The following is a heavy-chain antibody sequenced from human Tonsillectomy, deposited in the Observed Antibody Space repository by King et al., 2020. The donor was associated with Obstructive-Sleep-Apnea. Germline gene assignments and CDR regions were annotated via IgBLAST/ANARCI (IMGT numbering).Heavy chain of an antibody. D-gene: IGHD1-14*01. V-gene: IGHV4-59*08. Sequence: QLQESGPGLMKPSETLSLTCTVSGDSISSSYWSWLRQPPGKGLAWIGYIYFSGATNYNPSLKSRVTISVDTSKNQFSLKLTSVNAADTAVYYCARLPRRNHKADENWLDPWGQGILVTVSS. CDR1: GDSISSSY. J-gene: IGHJ5*02. CDR3: ARLPRRNHKADENWLDP. CDR2: IYFSGAT.